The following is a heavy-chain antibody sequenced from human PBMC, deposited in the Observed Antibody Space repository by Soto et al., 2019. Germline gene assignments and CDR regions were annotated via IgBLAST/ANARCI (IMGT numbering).Heavy chain of an antibody. J-gene: IGHJ6*02. CDR3: ARGNPFNYAGFDV. D-gene: IGHD3-16*01. V-gene: IGHV1-8*01. CDR2: MKAKSGDT. Sequence: QAHLEQSGAELKRPWASVKVSCEASGYTFIDFDINWLRQASGQGPEWMGCMKAKSGDTFFPQRFQRKVNMTWDTSLSTAYMEVGSLTSDDTAIYYCARGNPFNYAGFDVWGQGTTVAVSS. CDR1: GYTFIDFD.